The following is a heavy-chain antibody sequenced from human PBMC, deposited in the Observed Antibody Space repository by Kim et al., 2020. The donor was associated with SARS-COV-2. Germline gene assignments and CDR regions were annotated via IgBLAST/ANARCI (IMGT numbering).Heavy chain of an antibody. Sequence: SETLSLTCSVSGGSVSGGSYYWNWIRQSPGKELEWIGYIYHRGRSDYNPSLKSRVTISLDTSTKQFSLKLSSVTAADTALYFCARAPGGTDAF. CDR3: ARAPGGTDAF. V-gene: IGHV4-61*01. CDR2: IYHRGRS. D-gene: IGHD3-16*01. J-gene: IGHJ3*01. CDR1: GGSVSGGSYY.